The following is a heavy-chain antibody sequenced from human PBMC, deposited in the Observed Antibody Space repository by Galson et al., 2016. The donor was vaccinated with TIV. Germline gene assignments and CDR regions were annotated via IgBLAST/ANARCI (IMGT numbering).Heavy chain of an antibody. CDR1: GYNFTIHP. J-gene: IGHJ4*02. V-gene: IGHV1-3*04. D-gene: IGHD2-21*01. CDR3: ARPPYCGDYCYKYYL. CDR2: IDTGDADT. Sequence: SVNVSCKASGYNFTIHPIHWLRQAPGQRLEWLGLIDTGDADTKYSQKFQGRVTLTRETSARPAYMELSSLRPEDTAVYYCARPPYCGDYCYKYYLGGPGNLVTVSS.